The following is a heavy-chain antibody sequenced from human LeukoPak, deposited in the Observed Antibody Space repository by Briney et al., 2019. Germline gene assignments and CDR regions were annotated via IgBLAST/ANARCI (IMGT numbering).Heavy chain of an antibody. Sequence: PSQTLSLTCATSGDSVSSNSAAWNWIRQSPSRGLEWLGRTYYRSKWYNEYVVSVKSRITINADTSKEQFSLQLGSMTPEDTAVYYCARGVGHIHGVYYFDYWGQGILVTVPS. CDR3: ARGVGHIHGVYYFDY. V-gene: IGHV6-1*01. CDR1: GDSVSSNSAA. CDR2: TYYRSKWYN. D-gene: IGHD1-26*01. J-gene: IGHJ4*02.